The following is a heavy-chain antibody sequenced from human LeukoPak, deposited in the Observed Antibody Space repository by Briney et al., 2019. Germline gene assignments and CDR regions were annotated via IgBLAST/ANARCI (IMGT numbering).Heavy chain of an antibody. D-gene: IGHD6-13*01. CDR3: ARDRTSTWYGGIDY. CDR1: GYTFRRYY. CDR2: INPNSGDT. Sequence: ASVKVSCKASGYTFRRYYMHWVRQAPGQGLECMGWINPNSGDTNYAQKFQGRVTMTRDTSISTAYMELSGLRSDDTAVYYCARDRTSTWYGGIDYWGQGTLVTVSS. J-gene: IGHJ4*02. V-gene: IGHV1-2*02.